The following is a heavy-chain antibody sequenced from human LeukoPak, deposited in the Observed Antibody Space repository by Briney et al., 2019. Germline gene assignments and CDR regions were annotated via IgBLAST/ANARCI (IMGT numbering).Heavy chain of an antibody. D-gene: IGHD3-3*01. CDR1: GFTFDDYA. Sequence: GGSLRLSCAASGFTFDDYAMHWVRQAPGKGPEWVSLISGDGGSTYCADSVKGRFTISRDNSKNSLYLQMNSLRTEDTALYYCAKVGLEWPYDAFDIWGQGTMVTVSS. J-gene: IGHJ3*02. V-gene: IGHV3-43*02. CDR2: ISGDGGST. CDR3: AKVGLEWPYDAFDI.